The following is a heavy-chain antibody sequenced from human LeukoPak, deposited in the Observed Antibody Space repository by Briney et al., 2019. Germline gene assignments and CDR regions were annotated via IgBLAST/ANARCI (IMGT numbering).Heavy chain of an antibody. CDR3: ARDIGSGYDSYYYYYMDV. Sequence: ASVKVSCKASGYTFTSYYMHWVRQAPGQGLEWMGIINPSGGSTSYAQKFQGRVTMTRDMSTSTVYMELSSLRSEDTAVYYCARDIGSGYDSYYYYYMDVWGKGTTVTVSS. CDR2: INPSGGST. D-gene: IGHD3-3*01. CDR1: GYTFTSYY. V-gene: IGHV1-46*01. J-gene: IGHJ6*03.